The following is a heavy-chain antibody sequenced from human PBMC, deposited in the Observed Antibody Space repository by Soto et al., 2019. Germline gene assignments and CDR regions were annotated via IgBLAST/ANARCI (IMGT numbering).Heavy chain of an antibody. J-gene: IGHJ6*02. V-gene: IGHV4-39*01. D-gene: IGHD2-2*02. CDR1: GGSISSSSYY. CDR3: ARQACSSTSCYNGRGDYYYYGMDV. Sequence: QLQLQESGPGLVKPSETLSLTCTVSGGSISSSSYYWGWIRQAPGKGLEWIGIIHYSGSTYYNPSLKSRVTISVDRSKNQFSLKVTSVTAADTAVYYCARQACSSTSCYNGRGDYYYYGMDVWGQGTTVTVSS. CDR2: IHYSGST.